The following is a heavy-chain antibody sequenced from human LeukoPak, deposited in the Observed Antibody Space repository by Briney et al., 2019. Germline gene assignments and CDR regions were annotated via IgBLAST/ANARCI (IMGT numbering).Heavy chain of an antibody. CDR3: ARAYYDSSGPGAFYFDY. J-gene: IGHJ4*02. Sequence: GGSLRLSCAASGFTFSGYSMSWVRQAPGKGLEWVSFIRSSGSHIYYADSVKGRFTISRDNAKNSLYLEMNSLRAEDTAVYYCARAYYDSSGPGAFYFDYWGQGTLVTVSS. V-gene: IGHV3-21*01. CDR2: IRSSGSHI. D-gene: IGHD3-22*01. CDR1: GFTFSGYS.